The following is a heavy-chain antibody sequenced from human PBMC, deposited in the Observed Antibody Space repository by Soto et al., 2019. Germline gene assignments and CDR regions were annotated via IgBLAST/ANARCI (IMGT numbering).Heavy chain of an antibody. J-gene: IGHJ5*02. D-gene: IGHD3-22*01. CDR3: AKEMGDYYHSSGSWFDP. CDR2: ISGSGGNT. Sequence: GGSLRLSCAASGFTFSSYVMSWVRQAPGKGLEWVSAISGSGGNTYYADSVKGRFTISRDNSKNTLFLQMNSLRAEDTALYFCAKEMGDYYHSSGSWFDPWGQGTLVTVSS. CDR1: GFTFSSYV. V-gene: IGHV3-23*01.